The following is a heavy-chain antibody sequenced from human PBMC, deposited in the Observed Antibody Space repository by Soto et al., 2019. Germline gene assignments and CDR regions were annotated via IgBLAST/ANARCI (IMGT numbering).Heavy chain of an antibody. J-gene: IGHJ6*02. CDR2: IIPILGTA. V-gene: IGHV1-69*13. Sequence: SVKVSCKASGGTFSSYAISWVRQAPGRGLEWMGGIIPILGTANYAQKFQGRVTITADESTSTAYMELSSLRSEDTAVYYCARVPEPRREEGFYYYYYGMDVWGQGTTVTVSS. CDR1: GGTFSSYA. D-gene: IGHD1-26*01. CDR3: ARVPEPRREEGFYYYYYGMDV.